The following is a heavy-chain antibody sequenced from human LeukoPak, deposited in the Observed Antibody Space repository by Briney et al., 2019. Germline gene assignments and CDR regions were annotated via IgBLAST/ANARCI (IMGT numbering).Heavy chain of an antibody. V-gene: IGHV3-74*01. CDR3: ARAVGSSGCDY. Sequence: GGSLRLSCAASRFTFSSYWFHWVRQAPGKGLVWVSRIGNDGSDTIYADSVKGRFTISRDNAKSTLYLQMNSLKAEDTAVYYCARAVGSSGCDYWGQGTLVTVSS. CDR2: IGNDGSDT. CDR1: RFTFSSYW. J-gene: IGHJ4*02. D-gene: IGHD3-22*01.